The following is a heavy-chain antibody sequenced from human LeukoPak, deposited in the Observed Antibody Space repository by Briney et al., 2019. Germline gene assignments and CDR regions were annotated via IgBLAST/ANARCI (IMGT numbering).Heavy chain of an antibody. CDR2: ISSSSSYT. D-gene: IGHD2-2*01. J-gene: IGHJ5*02. V-gene: IGHV3-11*05. CDR1: GFTFSDYY. CDR3: ARERAYCSSTSCLGGSGWFDP. Sequence: PGGSLRLSSAASGFTFSDYYMSWIRQAPGKGLEWVSYISSSSSYTNYADSVKGRFTISRDNAKNSLYLQMNSLRAEDTAVYYCARERAYCSSTSCLGGSGWFDPWGQGTLVTVSS.